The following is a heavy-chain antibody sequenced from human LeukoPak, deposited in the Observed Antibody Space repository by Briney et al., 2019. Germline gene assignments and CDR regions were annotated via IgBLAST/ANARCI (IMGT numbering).Heavy chain of an antibody. V-gene: IGHV1-8*02. J-gene: IGHJ4*02. CDR1: GYTFTSYG. CDR2: MNPNSGNT. CDR3: ARGRCSSTSCYLWWDIKSPALDY. Sequence: GASVKVPCKASGYTFTSYGISWVRQAPGQGLEWMGWMNPNSGNTGYAQKFQGRVTMTRNTSISTAYMELSSLRSEDTAVYYCARGRCSSTSCYLWWDIKSPALDYWGQGTLVTVSS. D-gene: IGHD2-2*01.